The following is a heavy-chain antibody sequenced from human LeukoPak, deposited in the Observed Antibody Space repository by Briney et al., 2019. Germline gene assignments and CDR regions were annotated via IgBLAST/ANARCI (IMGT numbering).Heavy chain of an antibody. CDR2: ISSSSSYI. CDR1: GITFNSYT. CDR3: ARETLDYGFDY. J-gene: IGHJ4*02. Sequence: PGGSLRLSCAASGITFNSYTMNWVHQAPGKGLEWVSSISSSSSYIYYAASVKGRFTISRDNAKNSLYLQMNRLRAEDTAVYYCARETLDYGFDYWGQGTLVTVSS. D-gene: IGHD4-17*01. V-gene: IGHV3-21*01.